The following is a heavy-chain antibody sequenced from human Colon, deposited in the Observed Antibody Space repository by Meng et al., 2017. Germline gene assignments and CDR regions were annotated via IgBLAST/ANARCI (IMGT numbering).Heavy chain of an antibody. CDR1: GFTFSSYA. Sequence: GESLKISCAASGFTFSSYAMSWVRQAPGKGLEWVSAISGSGGSPYYADSVKGRFTISRDNSKNTLYLQMNSLRAEDTAVYYCAKDPEPQIRHPSIVNYWARG. V-gene: IGHV3-23*01. CDR2: ISGSGGSP. D-gene: IGHD3-16*02. CDR3: AKDPEPQIRHPSIVNY. J-gene: IGHJ4*02.